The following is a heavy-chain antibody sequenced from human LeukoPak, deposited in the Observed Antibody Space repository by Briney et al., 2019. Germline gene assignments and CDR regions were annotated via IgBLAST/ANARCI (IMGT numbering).Heavy chain of an antibody. J-gene: IGHJ6*02. Sequence: PSETLSLTCAVYGGSFSGYYWSWIRQPPGKGLEWIGEINHSGSTNYNPSLKSRVTISVDTSKNQFSLKLSSVTAADTAVYYCARGFPSCSSTSCYRGYYYYGMDVWGQGTTVTVSS. V-gene: IGHV4-34*01. CDR2: INHSGST. CDR1: GGSFSGYY. D-gene: IGHD2-2*02. CDR3: ARGFPSCSSTSCYRGYYYYGMDV.